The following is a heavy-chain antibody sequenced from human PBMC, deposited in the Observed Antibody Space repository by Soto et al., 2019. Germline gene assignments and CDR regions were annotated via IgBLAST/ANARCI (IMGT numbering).Heavy chain of an antibody. D-gene: IGHD3-22*01. CDR3: ARGGLGLYYYDSSGYPYYYYGMDV. CDR1: GGSISSYY. Sequence: SETLSLTCTVSGGSISSYYWIWIRQPPGKGLEWIGYIYYSGSTNYNPSLKSRVTISVDTSKNQFSLKLSSVTAADTAVYYCARGGLGLYYYDSSGYPYYYYGMDVWGQGTTVTVS. CDR2: IYYSGST. J-gene: IGHJ6*02. V-gene: IGHV4-59*01.